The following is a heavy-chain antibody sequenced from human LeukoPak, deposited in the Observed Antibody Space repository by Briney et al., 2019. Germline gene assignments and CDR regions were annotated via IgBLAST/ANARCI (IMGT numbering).Heavy chain of an antibody. Sequence: GGSLRLSCAASGFTFSTSWMSWVRQVPGKGLEWVANIKKDGSETYYVDSVKGRFTISRDNAKNSLYLQMNSLRAEDTAMYYCARGRYSGTTYYFDYWGQGTLVTVFS. CDR3: ARGRYSGTTYYFDY. V-gene: IGHV3-7*03. J-gene: IGHJ4*02. CDR2: IKKDGSET. D-gene: IGHD5-12*01. CDR1: GFTFSTSW.